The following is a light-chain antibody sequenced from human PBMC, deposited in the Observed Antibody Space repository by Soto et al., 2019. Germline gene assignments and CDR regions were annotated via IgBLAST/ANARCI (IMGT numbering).Light chain of an antibody. Sequence: DIQMTQSPSTLSASVGDRVTITCRASESNDSWWAWYQQKPRKALKLLMYDASSLESRVSSRFSGRGSEKSFTFIISSIQHDDFTTNLCQEYKTSLLMFDGGTKVEIK. CDR2: DAS. CDR3: QEYKTSLLM. V-gene: IGKV1-5*01. CDR1: ESNDSW. J-gene: IGKJ4*02.